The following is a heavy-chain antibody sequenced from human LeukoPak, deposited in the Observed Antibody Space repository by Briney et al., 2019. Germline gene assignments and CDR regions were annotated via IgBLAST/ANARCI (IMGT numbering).Heavy chain of an antibody. CDR3: ASSRVLRYFDWLPMPFDY. D-gene: IGHD3-9*01. CDR1: GGSISSYY. J-gene: IGHJ4*02. CDR2: IYYSGSN. V-gene: IGHV4-59*01. Sequence: SETLSLTCTVSGGSISSYYWSWIRQPPGKGLEWIGYIYYSGSNNYNPSLKSRVTIFVDKSKNQFSLKLSSVTAADRGVYYCASSRVLRYFDWLPMPFDYWGQGTLVTVSS.